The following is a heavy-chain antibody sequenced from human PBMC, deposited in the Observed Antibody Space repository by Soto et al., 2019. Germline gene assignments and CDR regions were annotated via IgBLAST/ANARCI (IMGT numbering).Heavy chain of an antibody. CDR2: INPKSGGT. Sequence: GASVKVSCKTCGYTFSAYYMHWVRQAPGQGLEWMGWINPKSGGTLYAQKFQGRVIMTRDTSISTAYMELSRLRSDDTAVYYCARGGTFAYDTSGYSVYWGQGTLVTVSS. CDR1: GYTFSAYY. J-gene: IGHJ4*02. D-gene: IGHD3-22*01. V-gene: IGHV1-2*02. CDR3: ARGGTFAYDTSGYSVY.